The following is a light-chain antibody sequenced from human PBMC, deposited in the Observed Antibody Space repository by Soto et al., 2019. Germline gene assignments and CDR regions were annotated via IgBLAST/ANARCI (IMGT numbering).Light chain of an antibody. CDR2: GAS. CDR3: QQQGSSAIT. V-gene: IGKV3-20*01. J-gene: IGKJ5*01. CDR1: QSVSNNY. Sequence: EMVLTQSPGTLSLSPWERPTLSCRASQSVSNNYLAGYQQKPGQAPRLLIYGASKRATGSTDRFIGSGWGRNDTPTIIRLVHADDAAEYCQQQGSSAITFGQGTRLEIK.